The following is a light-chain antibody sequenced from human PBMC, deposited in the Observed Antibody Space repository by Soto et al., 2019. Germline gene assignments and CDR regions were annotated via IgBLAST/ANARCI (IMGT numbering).Light chain of an antibody. Sequence: EIVLTQSPGTLSLSPGARAPLSCRARQSVSRNLAWYQQRPGQAPRLLIYDTSTRATGIPSRFSGSGSGTEFTLTISSLQSEDFAVYYCQQYKNWPPITFGGGTKV. CDR1: QSVSRN. CDR3: QQYKNWPPIT. CDR2: DTS. J-gene: IGKJ4*01. V-gene: IGKV3-15*01.